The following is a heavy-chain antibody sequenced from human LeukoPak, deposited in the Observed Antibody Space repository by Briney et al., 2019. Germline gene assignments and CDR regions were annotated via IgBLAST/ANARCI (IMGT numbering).Heavy chain of an antibody. D-gene: IGHD5-18*01. Sequence: ASVKVSCKASGYTFTSYHMHWVRQAPGQGLEWMGIINPSGGSTSYAQKFQGRVTMTRDMSTSTVYMELSSLRSEDTAVYYCARDSVDTAMVYWFDPWGQGTLVTVSS. CDR1: GYTFTSYH. V-gene: IGHV1-46*01. J-gene: IGHJ5*02. CDR3: ARDSVDTAMVYWFDP. CDR2: INPSGGST.